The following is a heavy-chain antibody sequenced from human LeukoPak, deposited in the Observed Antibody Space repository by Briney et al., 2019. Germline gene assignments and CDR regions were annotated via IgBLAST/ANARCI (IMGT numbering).Heavy chain of an antibody. CDR3: ARVEDYYGSGSAPDYYYYGMDV. CDR2: ISAYNGNT. Sequence: ASVKVSCKASGYTFTSYGISWVRQAPGQGLEWMGWISAYNGNTNYAQKLQGRVTMTTDTSTSTAYMELRSLRSDDTAVYYCARVEDYYGSGSAPDYYYYGMDVWGQGTTVTVSS. D-gene: IGHD3-10*01. J-gene: IGHJ6*02. V-gene: IGHV1-18*01. CDR1: GYTFTSYG.